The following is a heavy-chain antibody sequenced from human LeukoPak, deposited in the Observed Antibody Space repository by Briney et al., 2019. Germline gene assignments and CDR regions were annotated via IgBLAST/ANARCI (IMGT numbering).Heavy chain of an antibody. D-gene: IGHD3-9*01. V-gene: IGHV3-33*01. CDR3: AREALDWSNNLDY. J-gene: IGHJ4*02. CDR2: IWYDGSNK. Sequence: SGRSLRLSCAASGFTFSSYGMHWVRQAPGKGLEWVAVIWYDGSNKYYADSVKGRFTISRDNSKNTLYLQMNSLRAEDTAVYYCAREALDWSNNLDYWGQGTLVTVSS. CDR1: GFTFSSYG.